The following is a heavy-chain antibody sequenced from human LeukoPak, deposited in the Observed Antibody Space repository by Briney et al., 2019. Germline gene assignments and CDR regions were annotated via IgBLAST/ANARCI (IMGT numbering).Heavy chain of an antibody. Sequence: PSETLSLTCAVYGGSFSGYYWSWIRQPPGKGLEWIGEINHSGSTNYNPSLKSRVTISVDTSKNQSSLKLSSVTAADTAVYYCARGYGDHTDKFDYWGQGTLVTVSS. V-gene: IGHV4-34*01. CDR1: GGSFSGYY. CDR3: ARGYGDHTDKFDY. J-gene: IGHJ4*02. D-gene: IGHD4-17*01. CDR2: INHSGST.